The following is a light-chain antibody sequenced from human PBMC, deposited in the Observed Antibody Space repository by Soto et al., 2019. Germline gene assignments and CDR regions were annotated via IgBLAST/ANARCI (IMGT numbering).Light chain of an antibody. CDR1: QSVSDW. V-gene: IGKV1-5*01. CDR2: DAS. CDR3: QQYNSYWT. Sequence: DIRMTQSPSTLSASVGDRVTITCRASQSVSDWVAWYQQKPGKAPKVLIFDASNLQSGVPSRFSGSGSGTEFTLTISSLQPDDFATYYCQQYNSYWTFGQGTKVEIK. J-gene: IGKJ1*01.